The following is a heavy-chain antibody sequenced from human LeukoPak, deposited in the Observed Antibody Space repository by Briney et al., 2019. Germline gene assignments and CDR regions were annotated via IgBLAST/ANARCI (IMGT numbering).Heavy chain of an antibody. D-gene: IGHD6-13*01. V-gene: IGHV3-13*01. CDR3: ARAAYSSTWYSRYFDL. CDR1: GFTFSCYD. Sequence: PGGSLRLSCAPSGFTFSCYDIHWPRQATGRGLEWVSGIGTAGEIYYPGSVKGRFTISRENVKNSLYLQMNSLRAGDTAVYYCARAAYSSTWYSRYFDLWGRGTLVTVSS. J-gene: IGHJ2*01. CDR2: IGTAGEI.